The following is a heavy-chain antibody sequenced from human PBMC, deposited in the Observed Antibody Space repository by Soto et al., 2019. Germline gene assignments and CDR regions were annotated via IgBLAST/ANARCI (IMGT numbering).Heavy chain of an antibody. CDR2: ISYDGSNK. CDR1: GFTFSSYG. V-gene: IGHV3-30*18. J-gene: IGHJ4*02. CDR3: AKGDSIHDY. D-gene: IGHD3-22*01. Sequence: GGSLRLSCAASGFTFSSYGMHWLRQAPGKGLEWVAVISYDGSNKYYADSVKGRFTISRDNSKNTLYLQMNSLRAEDTAVYYCAKGDSIHDYWGQGTLVTVSS.